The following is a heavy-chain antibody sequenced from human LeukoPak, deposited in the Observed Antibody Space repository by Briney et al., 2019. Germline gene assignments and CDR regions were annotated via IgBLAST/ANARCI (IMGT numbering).Heavy chain of an antibody. CDR3: ARGGNSGYFDY. CDR2: IYTSGST. V-gene: IGHV4-61*02. J-gene: IGHJ4*02. D-gene: IGHD4-23*01. CDR1: GGSISSGSYY. Sequence: TLSLPCTVSGGSISSGSYYWSWIRQPAGKGLEWIGCIYTSGSTNYNPSLKSRVTISVDTSKNQFSLKLSSVSAADTAVYDCARGGNSGYFDYWGQGTMVTVSS.